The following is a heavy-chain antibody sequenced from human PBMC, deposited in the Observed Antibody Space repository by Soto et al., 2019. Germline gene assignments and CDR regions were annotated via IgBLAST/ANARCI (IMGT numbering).Heavy chain of an antibody. J-gene: IGHJ4*02. CDR2: IWYDGSNQ. D-gene: IGHD2-21*02. CDR1: GFIFTTYG. Sequence: QVQLVESGGRVVQPGRSLRLSCAASGFIFTTYGRHWVRQAPGKRLEWVAVIWYDGSNQYYADSVKGRFTISRDNSKNILYLEMNSVRVEDTAVYYCVKDHCGGDCYSDPYFDYWGQGTLVTVSS. V-gene: IGHV3-33*06. CDR3: VKDHCGGDCYSDPYFDY.